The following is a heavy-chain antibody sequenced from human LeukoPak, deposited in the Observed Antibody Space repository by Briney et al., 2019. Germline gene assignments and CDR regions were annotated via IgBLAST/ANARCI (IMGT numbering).Heavy chain of an antibody. CDR1: GFTFSSYG. Sequence: GGSLRLSCAASGFTFSSYGMTWVRQAPGKGLEWVSSISSSSSYIYYADSVKGRFTISRDNAKNSLYLQMNSLRAEDTAVYYCARVYDYYDSSGYWYFDYWGQGTLVTVSS. V-gene: IGHV3-21*01. CDR3: ARVYDYYDSSGYWYFDY. D-gene: IGHD3-22*01. CDR2: ISSSSSYI. J-gene: IGHJ4*02.